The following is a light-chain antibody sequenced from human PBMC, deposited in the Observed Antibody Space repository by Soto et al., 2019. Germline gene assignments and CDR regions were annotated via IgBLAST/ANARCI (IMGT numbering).Light chain of an antibody. CDR2: GAS. Sequence: ETVLTQSPDTLSLSPGESATLSCKASQSVSDYLAWYQQKPGQAPRLLIYGASSRATGIPDRFSGSGSGTDFTLTISRLEPEDFAVYYCQQYGSSRTFGQGTKVDI. CDR3: QQYGSSRT. V-gene: IGKV3-20*01. CDR1: QSVSDY. J-gene: IGKJ1*01.